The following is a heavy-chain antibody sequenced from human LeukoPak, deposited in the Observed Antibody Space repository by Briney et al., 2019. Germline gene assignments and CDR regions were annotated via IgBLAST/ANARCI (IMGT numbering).Heavy chain of an antibody. V-gene: IGHV4-59*01. CDR3: ASTGEMYRSGWYFEY. D-gene: IGHD6-19*01. Sequence: PSETLSLTCTVSGGSISSYYWSWIRQPPGKGLEWIGYIIYSGSTNYNPSLKSRVTISVDTSKNQFSLKLSSVTAADTAVYYCASTGEMYRSGWYFEYWGQGTLVTVSP. CDR2: IIYSGST. J-gene: IGHJ4*02. CDR1: GGSISSYY.